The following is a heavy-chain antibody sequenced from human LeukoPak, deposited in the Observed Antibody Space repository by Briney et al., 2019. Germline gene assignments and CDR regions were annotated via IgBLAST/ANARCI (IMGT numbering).Heavy chain of an antibody. CDR2: IRSSGRDI. CDR3: ARGPGIAVAPLQH. CDR1: GFTLSSFS. Sequence: GSLRLSCEVSGFTLSSFSMSWVRQAPGKGLEWVSSIRSSGRDIYYADSVRGRFTIARDDAKNSLYLQMDSLRAEDTAVYYCARGPGIAVAPLQHWGQGTLVTVSS. V-gene: IGHV3-21*01. J-gene: IGHJ1*01. D-gene: IGHD6-19*01.